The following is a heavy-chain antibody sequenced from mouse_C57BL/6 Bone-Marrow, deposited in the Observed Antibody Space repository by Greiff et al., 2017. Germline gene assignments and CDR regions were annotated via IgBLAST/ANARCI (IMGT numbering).Heavy chain of an antibody. Sequence: EVQGVASGGGLVQSGRSLRLSCATSGFTFSDFYMEWVRQAPGQGLEWIAASRNKANDFTTEYSASVKGRFIGSRDTSESILYRQMIALRAESTDIYYCARDADYYGSEGPNGWYFDVWGTGTTVTVSS. V-gene: IGHV7-1*01. J-gene: IGHJ1*03. CDR3: ARDADYYGSEGPNGWYFDV. D-gene: IGHD1-1*01. CDR2: SRNKANDFTT. CDR1: GFTFSDFY.